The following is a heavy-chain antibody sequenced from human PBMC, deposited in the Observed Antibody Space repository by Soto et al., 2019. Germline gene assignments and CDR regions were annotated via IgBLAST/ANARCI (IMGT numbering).Heavy chain of an antibody. CDR1: GDSFSPND. CDR3: ASPNYYGSGSYPNPNYYYYGMDV. CDR2: IYYDGTA. Sequence: PSETLALTCTVSGDSFSPNDGGWIRKHPGKGLEWVGYIYYDGTARHKPSLKSRVTISLETSRSQFSLRLSSVTAADTAVYYCASPNYYGSGSYPNPNYYYYGMDVWGQGTTVTVSS. D-gene: IGHD3-10*01. J-gene: IGHJ6*02. V-gene: IGHV4-59*08.